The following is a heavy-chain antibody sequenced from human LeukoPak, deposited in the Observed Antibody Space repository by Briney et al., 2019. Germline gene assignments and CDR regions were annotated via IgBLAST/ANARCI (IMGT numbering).Heavy chain of an antibody. CDR3: ARETTGNAFDI. V-gene: IGHV4-38-2*02. Sequence: SETLSLTCTVSGGSISSYYWSWIRQPPGKGLEWIGSIYHSGSTYYNPSLKSRVTISVDTSKNQFSLKLSSVTAADTAVYYCARETTGNAFDIWGQGTMVTVSS. CDR2: IYHSGST. D-gene: IGHD4-11*01. CDR1: GGSISSYY. J-gene: IGHJ3*02.